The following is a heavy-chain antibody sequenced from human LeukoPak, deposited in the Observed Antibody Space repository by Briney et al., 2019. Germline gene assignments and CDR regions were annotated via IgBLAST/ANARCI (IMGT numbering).Heavy chain of an antibody. Sequence: GRSLRLSCAASGFTFDDYAMHWVRQAPGKGLEWVSGISWNSGSIGYADSVKGRFTISRDNAKNSLYLQMNSLRAEDTALYYCAKGPRYYCDSSGYLPPLRYWGQGTLVTVSP. V-gene: IGHV3-9*01. CDR1: GFTFDDYA. D-gene: IGHD3-22*01. CDR3: AKGPRYYCDSSGYLPPLRY. J-gene: IGHJ4*02. CDR2: ISWNSGSI.